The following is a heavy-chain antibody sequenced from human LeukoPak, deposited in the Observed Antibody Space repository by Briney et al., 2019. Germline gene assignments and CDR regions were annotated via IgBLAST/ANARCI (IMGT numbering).Heavy chain of an antibody. Sequence: GASVKVSCKASGGTFSSYAISWVRQAPGQGLEWMGRIIPILGIANYAQKFQGRVTITADKSTSTAYMELSSLRSEDTAVYYCAKGWFGEPYMDVWGKGTTVTVSS. CDR3: AKGWFGEPYMDV. CDR1: GGTFSSYA. J-gene: IGHJ6*03. V-gene: IGHV1-69*04. CDR2: IIPILGIA. D-gene: IGHD3-10*01.